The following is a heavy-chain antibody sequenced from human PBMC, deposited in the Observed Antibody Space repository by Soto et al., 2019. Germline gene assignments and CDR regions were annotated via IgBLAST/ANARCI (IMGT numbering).Heavy chain of an antibody. V-gene: IGHV4-39*01. J-gene: IGHJ4*02. Sequence: PSETLSLTCTVSGGSINTNGYYWAWIRQPPGKGLEWIGSIYYSGTTYYNSSLKSRVIISSDMSKNQFSLRLTSVTAADTAVYSLARHPSVFYDSWGRGTLVTVSS. CDR3: ARHPSVFYDS. CDR1: GGSINTNGYY. D-gene: IGHD3-16*01. CDR2: IYYSGTT.